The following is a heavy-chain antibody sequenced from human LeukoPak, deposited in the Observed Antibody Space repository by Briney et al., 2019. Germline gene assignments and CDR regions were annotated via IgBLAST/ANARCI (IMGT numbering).Heavy chain of an antibody. Sequence: GGSLGLSCAASGFTFSSYWMSWVRQAPGKGLEWVANIKQDGSEKYYVDSVKGRFTISRDNAKNSLYLQMNSLRAEDTAVYYCARDQATDYFDYWGQGTLVTVSS. CDR2: IKQDGSEK. CDR1: GFTFSSYW. J-gene: IGHJ4*02. CDR3: ARDQATDYFDY. V-gene: IGHV3-7*03. D-gene: IGHD5-12*01.